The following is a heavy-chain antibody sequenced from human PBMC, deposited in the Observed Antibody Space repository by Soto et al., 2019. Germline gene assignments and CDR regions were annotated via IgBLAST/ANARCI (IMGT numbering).Heavy chain of an antibody. CDR1: GGSINIGGYF. CDR2: LYYNGST. D-gene: IGHD3-16*01. J-gene: IGHJ6*02. Sequence: QVQLQESGPGLVKPSQTLSLACTVSGGSINIGGYFWSWVRQFPGKGLEWIGHLYYNGSTYYNPSLKSRVTISRDTSKNQFSLRLTSVTAADTAVYYCATDEYFGSEINFYYYAMDVWGRGTTVTVSS. V-gene: IGHV4-31*03. CDR3: ATDEYFGSEINFYYYAMDV.